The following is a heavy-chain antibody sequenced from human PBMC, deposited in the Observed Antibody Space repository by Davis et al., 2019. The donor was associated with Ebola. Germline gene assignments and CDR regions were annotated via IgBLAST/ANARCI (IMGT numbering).Heavy chain of an antibody. D-gene: IGHD3-22*01. V-gene: IGHV3-23*01. CDR3: ANGNYDRSGYWGYWFEP. Sequence: ETLSLTCTVSGGSITSYYWNWIRQSPGKGLEWVSAISGSGASTYYADSVKGRFTISRDNPKNTLYLQMTSLRAEDTAVYYCANGNYDRSGYWGYWFEPWGQGTLVTVSS. CDR2: ISGSGAST. J-gene: IGHJ5*02. CDR1: GGSITSYY.